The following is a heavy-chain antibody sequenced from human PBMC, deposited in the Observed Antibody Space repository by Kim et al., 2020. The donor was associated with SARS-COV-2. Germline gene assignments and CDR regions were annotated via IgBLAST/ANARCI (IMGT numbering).Heavy chain of an antibody. CDR1: GGSVSSGSYY. CDR2: IYYSGST. Sequence: SETLSLTCTVSGGSVSSGSYYWSWIRQPPGKGLEWIGYIYYSGSTNYNPSLKSRVTISVDTSKNQFSLKLSSVTAADTAVYYCARAGPPSSSWYRDLDWFDPWGQGTLVTVSS. D-gene: IGHD6-13*01. V-gene: IGHV4-61*01. J-gene: IGHJ5*02. CDR3: ARAGPPSSSWYRDLDWFDP.